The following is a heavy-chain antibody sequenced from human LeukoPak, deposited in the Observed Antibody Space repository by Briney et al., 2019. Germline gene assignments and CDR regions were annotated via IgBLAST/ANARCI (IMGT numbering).Heavy chain of an antibody. CDR2: INPNTGDT. V-gene: IGHV1-2*06. J-gene: IGHJ5*02. CDR1: GYTFTGYF. CDR3: VRDLSWSEDP. Sequence: GASVKVSCKASGYTFTGYFMHWVRQAPGQGLEWMGRINPNTGDTIYAQKFQGRVTMTRDTSITTGYMELSRLTSDDTAVYYCVRDLSWSEDPWGQGTLVTVSS. D-gene: IGHD2/OR15-2a*01.